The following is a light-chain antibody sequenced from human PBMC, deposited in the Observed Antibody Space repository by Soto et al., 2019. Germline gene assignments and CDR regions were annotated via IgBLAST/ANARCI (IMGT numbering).Light chain of an antibody. CDR1: SSNIGAGYE. Sequence: QLVLTQPPSVSEAPGQRVTISCTGSSSNIGAGYEAHWYQQVPGTAPKLLIYENNNRPSGVPDRFSGSKSGTSASLATTGLQAEDEAEYYCQSYDSSLSGYVFGTGTKLTVL. CDR2: ENN. V-gene: IGLV1-40*01. CDR3: QSYDSSLSGYV. J-gene: IGLJ1*01.